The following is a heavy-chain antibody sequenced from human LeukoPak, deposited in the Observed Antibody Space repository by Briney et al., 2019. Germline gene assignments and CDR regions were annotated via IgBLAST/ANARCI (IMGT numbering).Heavy chain of an antibody. V-gene: IGHV3-30-3*01. D-gene: IGHD6-19*01. CDR3: ARRLSSGWYRGVDY. CDR1: GFTFSSYA. CDR2: ISYDGSNK. J-gene: IGHJ4*02. Sequence: QTGGSLRLSCAATGFTFSSYAMHWVRQAPGKGLGWVAVISYDGSNKYYADSVKGRFTISRDNSKNTLYLQMNSLRAEDTAVYYCARRLSSGWYRGVDYWGQGTLVTVSS.